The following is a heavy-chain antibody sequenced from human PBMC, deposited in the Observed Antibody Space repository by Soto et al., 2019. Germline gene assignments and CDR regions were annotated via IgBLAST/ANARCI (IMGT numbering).Heavy chain of an antibody. CDR3: AASIAARYHYYYGMDV. Sequence: PSETLSLTCTVSGGSISSGGYYWSWIRQHPGKGLEWIGYIYYSGSTYYNPSLKSRVTISVDTSKNQFSLKLSSVTAADTAVYYCAASIAARYHYYYGMDVWGQGTTVTVSS. CDR1: GGSISSGGYY. CDR2: IYYSGST. D-gene: IGHD6-6*01. V-gene: IGHV4-31*03. J-gene: IGHJ6*02.